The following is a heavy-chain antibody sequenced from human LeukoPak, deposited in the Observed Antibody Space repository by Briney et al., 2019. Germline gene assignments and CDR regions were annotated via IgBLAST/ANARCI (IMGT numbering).Heavy chain of an antibody. CDR3: ATTGSGSYYDY. J-gene: IGHJ4*02. CDR2: INDDETST. Sequence: GGSLRLSCAASGFSFSSSWMHWVRQVPGKGLEWVSRINDDETSTTYAESVKGRFTISRDNAKNTLFLQMNSLRAEDTAVYYCATTGSGSYYDYWGQGTLVTVSS. V-gene: IGHV3-74*01. CDR1: GFSFSSSW. D-gene: IGHD1-26*01.